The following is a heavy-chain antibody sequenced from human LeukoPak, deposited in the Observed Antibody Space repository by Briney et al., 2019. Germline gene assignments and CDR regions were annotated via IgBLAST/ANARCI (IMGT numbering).Heavy chain of an antibody. V-gene: IGHV3-7*01. CDR3: ARDQFGYSGYDLIFTPLGYYYYGMDV. CDR2: IKQDGSEK. D-gene: IGHD5-12*01. CDR1: GFTFSSYW. Sequence: LPGGSLRLSCAASGFTFSSYWMSWVRQAPGKGLEWVANIKQDGSEKYYVDSVKGRFTVSRDNAKNSLYLQMNSLRAEDTAVYYCARDQFGYSGYDLIFTPLGYYYYGMDVWGQGTTVTVSS. J-gene: IGHJ6*02.